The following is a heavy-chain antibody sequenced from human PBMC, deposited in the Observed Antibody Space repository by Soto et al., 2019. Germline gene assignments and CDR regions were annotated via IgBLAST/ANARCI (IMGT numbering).Heavy chain of an antibody. CDR2: IYYSGST. D-gene: IGHD2-15*01. CDR3: ARLGGSALYYFDY. CDR1: GGSISSSSYY. V-gene: IGHV4-39*01. Sequence: SETLSLTCTVSGGSISSSSYYWGWIRQPPGKGLEWIGSIYYSGSTYYNPSLKSRVTISVDTSKNQFSLKLSSVTAADTAVYYCARLGGSALYYFDYWGQGTLVTVSS. J-gene: IGHJ4*02.